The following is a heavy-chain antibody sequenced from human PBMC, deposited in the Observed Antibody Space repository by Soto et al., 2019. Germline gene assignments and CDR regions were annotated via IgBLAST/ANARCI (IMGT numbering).Heavy chain of an antibody. Sequence: ASVKVSCKASGYTFTGYYMHWVRQAPGQGLEWKGWINPNSGGTNYAQKFQGRVTMTRDTSISTAYMELSRLRSDDTAVYYCARVPRLAARPFNWFDPWGQGTLVTVSS. CDR3: ARVPRLAARPFNWFDP. V-gene: IGHV1-2*02. D-gene: IGHD6-6*01. J-gene: IGHJ5*02. CDR1: GYTFTGYY. CDR2: INPNSGGT.